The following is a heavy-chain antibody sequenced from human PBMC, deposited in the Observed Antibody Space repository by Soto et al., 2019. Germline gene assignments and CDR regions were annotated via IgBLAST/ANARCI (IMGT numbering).Heavy chain of an antibody. Sequence: GGSLRLSCAASGFTFSSYAMSWVRQAPGKGLEWVSAISGSGGSTYYADSVKGRFTISRDNSKNTLYLQMNSLRAEDTAVYYCAKVSARDLHSSGWYGVFDYWGQGTLVTVSS. J-gene: IGHJ4*02. D-gene: IGHD6-19*01. CDR1: GFTFSSYA. CDR3: AKVSARDLHSSGWYGVFDY. V-gene: IGHV3-23*01. CDR2: ISGSGGST.